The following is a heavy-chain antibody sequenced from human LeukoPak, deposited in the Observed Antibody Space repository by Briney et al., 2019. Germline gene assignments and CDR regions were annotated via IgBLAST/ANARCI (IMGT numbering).Heavy chain of an antibody. V-gene: IGHV4-59*08. CDR1: GGSISGYY. CDR2: ISYSGST. D-gene: IGHD2-21*01. Sequence: SETLSLTCTVSGGSISGYYWSWIRRPPGKGMEWIAYISYSGSTNSNPSLKSRVTISVDTPKNQFSLRLTSVSAADTPVYFCGRDYCAGGACFGRWFDPWGQGTLVTVSS. J-gene: IGHJ5*02. CDR3: GRDYCAGGACFGRWFDP.